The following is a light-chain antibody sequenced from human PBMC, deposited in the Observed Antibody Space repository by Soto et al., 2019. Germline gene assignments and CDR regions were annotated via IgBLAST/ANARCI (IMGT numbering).Light chain of an antibody. J-gene: IGLJ2*01. V-gene: IGLV2-23*01. CDR1: SSDVGSYNL. CDR2: EGS. Sequence: QSALTQPASVSGSPGQSITISCTGTSSDVGSYNLVSWYQQHPGKAPKLMIYEGSKRPSGVSNRFSGSKSGNTASLTISGLQAEDAADYYCFSYAGSSTPHVVFGGGTQLTVL. CDR3: FSYAGSSTPHVV.